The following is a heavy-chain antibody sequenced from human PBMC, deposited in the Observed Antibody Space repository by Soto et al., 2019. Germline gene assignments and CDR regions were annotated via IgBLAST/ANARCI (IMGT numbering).Heavy chain of an antibody. Sequence: PGESLKISCKGSGYSFTSYWIGWVRQMPGKGLEWMGIIYPGDSDTRYSPSFQGQVTISADKSISTAYLQWSSLKASDTAMYYCAKRIAATGPPFFYFGIDVWGQGTTVTVSS. D-gene: IGHD6-13*01. J-gene: IGHJ6*02. CDR1: GYSFTSYW. V-gene: IGHV5-51*01. CDR2: IYPGDSDT. CDR3: AKRIAATGPPFFYFGIDV.